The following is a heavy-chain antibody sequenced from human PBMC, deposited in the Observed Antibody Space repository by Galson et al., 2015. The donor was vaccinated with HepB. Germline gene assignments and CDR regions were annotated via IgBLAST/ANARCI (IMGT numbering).Heavy chain of an antibody. CDR1: GDNFATYD. CDR3: AGARFGTGWSFDS. D-gene: IGHD3/OR15-3a*01. J-gene: IGHJ4*02. Sequence: SVKVSCKASGDNFATYDIHWVRQAPGQGLEWVGLINLSGGATNHTQNFQGRVTMTADTSTTTVYLELSSLRSDDTALYFCAGARFGTGWSFDSWGQGTLVIVSS. CDR2: INLSGGAT. V-gene: IGHV1-46*01.